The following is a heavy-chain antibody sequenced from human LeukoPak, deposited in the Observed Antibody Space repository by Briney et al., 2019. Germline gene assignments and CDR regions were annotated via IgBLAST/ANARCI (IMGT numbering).Heavy chain of an antibody. CDR1: GFSFSDFY. J-gene: IGHJ5*02. Sequence: PGGSLRLSCAASGFSFSDFYMSWIRQAPGKGLGWISYISRSGSTIYHADSVKGRFTISRDNAKNSLYLQMDSLRADDTAIYYCTKDASRFFVDAWGQGTLVTVSS. CDR3: TKDASRFFVDA. V-gene: IGHV3-11*04. D-gene: IGHD3-3*01. CDR2: ISRSGSTI.